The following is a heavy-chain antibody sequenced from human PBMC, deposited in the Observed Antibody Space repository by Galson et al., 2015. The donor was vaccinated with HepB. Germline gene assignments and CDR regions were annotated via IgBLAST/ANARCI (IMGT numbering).Heavy chain of an antibody. CDR3: ARVKNDMTDSGSYSYYHDY. Sequence: SVKVSCKASGGTFSSYAISWVRQAPGQGLEWMGGIIPIFGIANYAQKFQGRVTITADKSTSTAYMELSSLRVEDTAVYYCARVKNDMTDSGSYSYYHDYWGQGTLVTVSS. CDR2: IIPIFGIA. V-gene: IGHV1-69*10. D-gene: IGHD1-26*01. J-gene: IGHJ4*02. CDR1: GGTFSSYA.